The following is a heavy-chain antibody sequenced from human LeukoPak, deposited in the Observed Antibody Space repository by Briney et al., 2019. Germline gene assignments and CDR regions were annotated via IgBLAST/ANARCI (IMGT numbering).Heavy chain of an antibody. CDR1: GFTFSSYS. D-gene: IGHD2-2*01. Sequence: GGSLRLSCAASGFTFSSYSMNWVRQAPGKGLEWVSYISSSSSTIYYADSVKGRFTISRDNAKNSLYLQMNSLRAEDTAVYYCAKDGEKYCSSTTCSNWFDPWGQGTLVTVSS. CDR2: ISSSSSTI. CDR3: AKDGEKYCSSTTCSNWFDP. J-gene: IGHJ5*02. V-gene: IGHV3-48*01.